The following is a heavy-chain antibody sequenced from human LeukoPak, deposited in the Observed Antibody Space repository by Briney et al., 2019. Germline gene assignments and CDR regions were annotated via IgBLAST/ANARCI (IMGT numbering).Heavy chain of an antibody. CDR1: GFTFRSYG. V-gene: IGHV3-33*01. Sequence: GRSLRLSCAASGFTFRSYGMHWVRQAPGKGLEWVAVIWYDGSNKYYADSVKGRFTISRDNSKNTLYLQMNSLRAEDTAVYYCARSDNRGYDYNYYYYMDVWGKGTTVTVSS. J-gene: IGHJ6*03. CDR2: IWYDGSNK. CDR3: ARSDNRGYDYNYYYYMDV. D-gene: IGHD5-12*01.